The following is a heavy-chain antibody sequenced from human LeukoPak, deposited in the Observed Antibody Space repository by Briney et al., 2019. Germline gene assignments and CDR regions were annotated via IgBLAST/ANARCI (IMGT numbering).Heavy chain of an antibody. Sequence: SETLSLTCAVYGGSFSGYYWSWIRQPPGKGLEWIGEINHSGSTNYNPSLKSRVTISVDTSKNQFSLKLSSVTAADTAVYYCARGSSPARFDPWGQGTMVTVSS. CDR1: GGSFSGYY. V-gene: IGHV4-34*01. D-gene: IGHD3-10*01. CDR2: INHSGST. CDR3: ARGSSPARFDP. J-gene: IGHJ3*01.